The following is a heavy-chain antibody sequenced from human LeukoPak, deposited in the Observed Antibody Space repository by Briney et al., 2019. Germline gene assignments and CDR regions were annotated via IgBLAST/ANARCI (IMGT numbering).Heavy chain of an antibody. J-gene: IGHJ5*02. Sequence: SVKVSCKASGGTFSSYAISWVRQAPGQGLEWMGRIIPILGIANYAQKFQGRVTITADKSTSTAYMELSSLRSEDTAVYYCARGFAEDIVVVSAAPFDPWGQGTLVTVSS. CDR1: GGTFSSYA. D-gene: IGHD2-2*01. CDR2: IIPILGIA. V-gene: IGHV1-69*04. CDR3: ARGFAEDIVVVSAAPFDP.